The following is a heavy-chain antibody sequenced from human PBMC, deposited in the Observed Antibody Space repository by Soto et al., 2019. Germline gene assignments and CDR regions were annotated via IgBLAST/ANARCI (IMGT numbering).Heavy chain of an antibody. Sequence: SETLSLTCTVSGGSISSGGYYWSWIRQHPGKGLEWIGYIYYIGSTYYNPSLKSRVTISVDTSKNQFSLKLSSVTAADTAVYYCARDHGSSSTWFDPWGQGTLVTVSS. CDR3: ARDHGSSSTWFDP. CDR2: IYYIGST. V-gene: IGHV4-31*03. D-gene: IGHD6-6*01. CDR1: GGSISSGGYY. J-gene: IGHJ5*02.